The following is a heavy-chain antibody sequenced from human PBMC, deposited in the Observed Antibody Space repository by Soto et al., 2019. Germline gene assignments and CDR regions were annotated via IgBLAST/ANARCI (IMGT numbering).Heavy chain of an antibody. V-gene: IGHV3-48*02. J-gene: IGHJ6*02. CDR1: GFTFSSYS. D-gene: IGHD6-13*01. CDR3: ARVRVYLPERRNYYYYYGMDV. CDR2: ISSSSSTI. Sequence: GGSLRLSCAASGFTFSSYSMNWVRQAPGKGLEWVSYISSSSSTIYYADSVKGRFTISRDNAKNSLYLQMNSLRDEDTAVYYCARVRVYLPERRNYYYYYGMDVWGQGTTVTVSS.